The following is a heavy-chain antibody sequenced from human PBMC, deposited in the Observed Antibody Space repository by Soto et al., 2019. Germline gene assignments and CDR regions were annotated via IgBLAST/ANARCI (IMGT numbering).Heavy chain of an antibody. CDR3: ARPYGGKIGDAPDL. Sequence: GGSLRLSCAASGFTFSSYWMSWVRQAPGKGLEWVSTISDAAGSAYYVDSVKGRFTISRDNSKKTLYLQMNSLRAEDSAVYYCARPYGGKIGDAPDLWGPGTMVTVSS. D-gene: IGHD4-17*01. V-gene: IGHV3-23*01. J-gene: IGHJ3*01. CDR1: GFTFSSYW. CDR2: ISDAAGSA.